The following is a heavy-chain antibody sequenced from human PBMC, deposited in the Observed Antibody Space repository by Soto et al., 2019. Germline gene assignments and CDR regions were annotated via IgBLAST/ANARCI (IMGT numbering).Heavy chain of an antibody. CDR3: ARSSDYNYYFDY. D-gene: IGHD3-22*01. V-gene: IGHV3-21*01. CDR1: GFTLSSHA. J-gene: IGHJ4*02. Sequence: EVQLVESGGGLVKPGGSLRLSCAASGFTLSSHAINWVRQAPGTGLEWVSFLSSSSSYIYYADSVKGRFTISRDNTKNSLYLQMNSLRAEDTAVYYCARSSDYNYYFDYWGQGALVTVSS. CDR2: LSSSSSYI.